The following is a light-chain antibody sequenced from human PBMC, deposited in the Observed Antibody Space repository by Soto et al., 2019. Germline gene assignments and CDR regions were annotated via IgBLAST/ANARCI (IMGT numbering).Light chain of an antibody. J-gene: IGKJ5*01. CDR2: YAS. Sequence: EIMMTQSPATLSVSPGERATLSCRASQSVSNNLAWYQQKPGQAPRLLIYYASTRATGIPARFSGSGSGTEFTLTISSLQSEDFGLYYCQQYKNWPPITFGQGTRLEIK. CDR3: QQYKNWPPIT. CDR1: QSVSNN. V-gene: IGKV3-15*01.